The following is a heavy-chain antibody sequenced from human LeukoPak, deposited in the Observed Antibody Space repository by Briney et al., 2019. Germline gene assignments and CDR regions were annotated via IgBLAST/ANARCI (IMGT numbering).Heavy chain of an antibody. V-gene: IGHV3-21*01. Sequence: GGSVRLSCAASGFTFSSYSMNWVRQAPGKGLEWVSSISSSSSYIYYADSVKGRFTISRDNAKNSLYLQMNSLRAEVTAVYYCARVSRGSYPFFDYWGQGTLVTVSS. CDR2: ISSSSSYI. J-gene: IGHJ4*02. D-gene: IGHD1-26*01. CDR1: GFTFSSYS. CDR3: ARVSRGSYPFFDY.